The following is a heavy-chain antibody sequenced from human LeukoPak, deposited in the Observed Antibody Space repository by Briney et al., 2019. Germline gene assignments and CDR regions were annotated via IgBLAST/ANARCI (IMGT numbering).Heavy chain of an antibody. J-gene: IGHJ3*01. D-gene: IGHD1-14*01. Sequence: GRSLRLSCAASGFTFSSYSIHWVRQGPGKGLEWVAVISYDGNTKYYADSVKGRFTITRYNSKNTLYLQMNSLRAEDTAVYYCTREITFGVFDVWGQGTVVTVSS. CDR1: GFTFSSYS. CDR2: ISYDGNTK. CDR3: TREITFGVFDV. V-gene: IGHV3-30-3*01.